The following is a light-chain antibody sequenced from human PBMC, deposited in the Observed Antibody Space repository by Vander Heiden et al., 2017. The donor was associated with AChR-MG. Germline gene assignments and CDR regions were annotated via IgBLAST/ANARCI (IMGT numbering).Light chain of an antibody. Sequence: DIVMTQSPLSLPVTPGEPASISCRSSESLLHSNGYNYLDWYLHKPGQSPQLLIFLGSNRASGVPDRFSGSGSGTDFTLKISRVEAEDVGVYYCMQDVHHVTFGQGTRLEIK. CDR2: LGS. CDR1: ESLLHSNGYNY. CDR3: MQDVHHVT. V-gene: IGKV2-28*01. J-gene: IGKJ5*01.